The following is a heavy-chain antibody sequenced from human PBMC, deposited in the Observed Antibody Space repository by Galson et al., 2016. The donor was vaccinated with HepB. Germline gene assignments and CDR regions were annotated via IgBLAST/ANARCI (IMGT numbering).Heavy chain of an antibody. CDR1: GFSLNSSGLG. CDR3: ARGLDYNSVWGSFDY. J-gene: IGHJ4*02. CDR2: IYWDDGK. Sequence: PALVKPTQTLTLSCTFSGFSLNSSGLGVGWIRQPPGKALEWLALIYWDDGKRYSPSLQRRLYITKDTSKNLVVLTMTDMDPVDTATYYCARGLDYNSVWGSFDYWGQGTLVTVSS. D-gene: IGHD3-16*01. V-gene: IGHV2-5*02.